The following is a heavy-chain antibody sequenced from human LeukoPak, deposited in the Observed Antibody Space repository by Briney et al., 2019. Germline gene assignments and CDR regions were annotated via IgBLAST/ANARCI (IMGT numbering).Heavy chain of an antibody. CDR3: ARDSSGYYSTH. CDR2: ISSSSSYI. Sequence: GGSLRLSCAASGFTFSSYSMNWVRQAPGKGLEWVSSISSSSSYIYYADSVKGRFTISRDNTKNSLYLQMNSLRAEDTAVYYCARDSSGYYSTHWGQGTLDTVSS. CDR1: GFTFSSYS. D-gene: IGHD3-22*01. V-gene: IGHV3-21*01. J-gene: IGHJ4*02.